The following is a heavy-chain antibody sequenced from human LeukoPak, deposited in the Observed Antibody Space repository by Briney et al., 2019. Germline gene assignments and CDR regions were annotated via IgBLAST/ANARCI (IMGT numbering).Heavy chain of an antibody. J-gene: IGHJ6*04. Sequence: GRSLRLSCAASGFTFSSYGMHWVRQAPGKGLAWVAVISYDGSNKYYADSVKGRFTISRDNSKNTLYLQMNSLRAEDTAVYYCAKDKVPAAYYYGMDVWGKGTTVTVSS. V-gene: IGHV3-30*18. CDR2: ISYDGSNK. CDR3: AKDKVPAAYYYGMDV. CDR1: GFTFSSYG. D-gene: IGHD2-2*01.